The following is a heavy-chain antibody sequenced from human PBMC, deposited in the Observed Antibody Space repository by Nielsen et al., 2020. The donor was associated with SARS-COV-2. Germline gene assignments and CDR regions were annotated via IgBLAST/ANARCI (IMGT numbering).Heavy chain of an antibody. V-gene: IGHV7-4-1*01. J-gene: IGHJ4*02. CDR1: GYTFTRYA. Sequence: SVKVSCKASGYTFTRYAMNWVRQAPGQGLEWMGWINTNTGNPTYAQGFTGRFVFSLDTSVSTAYLQICSLKAEDTAVYYCARDLFSSSSSVDYWGQGTLVTVSS. CDR3: ARDLFSSSSSVDY. CDR2: INTNTGNP. D-gene: IGHD6-6*01.